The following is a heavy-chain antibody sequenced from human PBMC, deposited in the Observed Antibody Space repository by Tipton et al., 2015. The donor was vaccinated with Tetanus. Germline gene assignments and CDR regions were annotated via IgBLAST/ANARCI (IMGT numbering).Heavy chain of an antibody. CDR3: AREYSSSWPFDY. Sequence: SLRLSCAASGFTFSSYAMHWVRQAPGKGLEWVAVISYDGSNKYYADSVKGRFTIPRDNSKNTLYLQMNSLRAEDTAVYYCAREYSSSWPFDYWGQGTLVTVSS. CDR2: ISYDGSNK. CDR1: GFTFSSYA. D-gene: IGHD6-13*01. V-gene: IGHV3-30-3*01. J-gene: IGHJ4*02.